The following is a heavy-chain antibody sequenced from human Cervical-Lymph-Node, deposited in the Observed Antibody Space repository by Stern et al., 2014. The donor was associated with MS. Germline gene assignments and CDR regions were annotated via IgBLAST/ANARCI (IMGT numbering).Heavy chain of an antibody. J-gene: IGHJ5*02. CDR2: TVPIFEKS. CDR3: AREHHGGNFAA. CDR1: GATFSTNG. V-gene: IGHV1-69*01. D-gene: IGHD4-23*01. Sequence: QVQLVQSGAEVKKPGSSVKVSCKVSGATFSTNGISWVRQGPGQGLEWMGATVPIFEKSNYARRFRGRATITADESTSTAYMELTSLRSEDTGVYYCAREHHGGNFAAWGQGTLVTVSS.